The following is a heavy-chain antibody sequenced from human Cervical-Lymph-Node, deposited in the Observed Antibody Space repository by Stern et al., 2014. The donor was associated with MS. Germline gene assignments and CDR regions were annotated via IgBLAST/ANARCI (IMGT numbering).Heavy chain of an antibody. V-gene: IGHV3-48*02. Sequence: EVQLVESGGGLVQPGGSLRLSCDTSGFPFSTYSMSWVRQAPGKGLEWVSFVSAGADTTHYADSVEGRFTISRDKDGRSAYLQMSSLRDDDTGIYYCARTWLENTFDRWCQGTLVTVSS. CDR2: VSAGADTT. J-gene: IGHJ4*02. D-gene: IGHD5-12*01. CDR3: ARTWLENTFDR. CDR1: GFPFSTYS.